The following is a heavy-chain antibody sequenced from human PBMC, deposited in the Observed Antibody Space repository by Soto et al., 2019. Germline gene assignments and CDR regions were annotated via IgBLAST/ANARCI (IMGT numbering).Heavy chain of an antibody. J-gene: IGHJ4*02. D-gene: IGHD2-15*01. CDR1: GYTFTGYY. CDR3: AGSGYCSGGSCPFFDY. V-gene: IGHV1-2*04. CDR2: INPNSGGT. Sequence: QVQLVQSGAEVKKPGASVKVSCKASGYTFTGYYMHWVRQAPGQGLEWMGWINPNSGGTNYAQKFQGWVTMTRETSISTAYMELGRLRSDDTAVYYCAGSGYCSGGSCPFFDYWGQGTLVTVSS.